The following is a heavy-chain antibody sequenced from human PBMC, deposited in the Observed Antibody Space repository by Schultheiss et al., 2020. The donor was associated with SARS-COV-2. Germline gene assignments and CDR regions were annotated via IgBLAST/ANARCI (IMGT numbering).Heavy chain of an antibody. CDR3: ARERGEGSSGYKDYYYYYMDV. CDR2: ISSNGGST. V-gene: IGHV3-64D*06. CDR1: GFTFSSYA. D-gene: IGHD3-22*01. J-gene: IGHJ6*03. Sequence: GGSLRLSCSASGFTFSSYAMHWVRQAPGKGLEYVSAISSNGGSTYYADSVKGRFTISRDNSKNTLYLQMSSLRAEDTAVYYCARERGEGSSGYKDYYYYYMDVWGKGTTVTVSS.